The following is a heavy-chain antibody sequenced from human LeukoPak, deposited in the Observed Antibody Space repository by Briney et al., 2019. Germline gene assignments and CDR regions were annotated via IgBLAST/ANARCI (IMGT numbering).Heavy chain of an antibody. J-gene: IGHJ4*02. CDR2: IYYSGST. CDR3: ARLLWFGEFVFDY. Sequence: SDTLSLTCTVSGGSISSSSYYWGWIRQPPGKGLEWIGSIYYSGSTYYNPSLKSRVTISVDTSKNQFSLKLSSVTAADTAVYYCARLLWFGEFVFDYWGQGTLVTVSS. D-gene: IGHD3-10*01. CDR1: GGSISSSSYY. V-gene: IGHV4-39*01.